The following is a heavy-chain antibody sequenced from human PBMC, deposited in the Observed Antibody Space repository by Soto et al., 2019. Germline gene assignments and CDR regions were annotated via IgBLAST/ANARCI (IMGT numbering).Heavy chain of an antibody. CDR1: GFTFSNAW. Sequence: EVQLVESGGGLVKPGGSLRLSCAASGFTFSNAWMNWVRQAPGKGLEWVGRIKSKTDGGTTDYAAPVKGRFTISRDDSKNTLYLQMNSLKTEDTAVYYCTTAYYGSGSYFYYYYGMDVWGQGTTVTVSS. D-gene: IGHD3-10*01. J-gene: IGHJ6*02. CDR3: TTAYYGSGSYFYYYYGMDV. V-gene: IGHV3-15*07. CDR2: IKSKTDGGTT.